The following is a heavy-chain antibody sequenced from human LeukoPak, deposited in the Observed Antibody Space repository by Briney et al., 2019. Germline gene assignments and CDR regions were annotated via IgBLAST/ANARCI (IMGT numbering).Heavy chain of an antibody. V-gene: IGHV4-39*07. Sequence: SETLSLTCTVSGGSIRSSSYNWGWIRQPPGKGLEWIGSIHYTGTTFYNPSLKSRVTISVDTSKNQFSLKLSSVTAADTAVYYCARSSTLLYDYVWGSYRLSMRGYFDYWGQGTLVTVSS. CDR3: ARSSTLLYDYVWGSYRLSMRGYFDY. D-gene: IGHD3-16*02. CDR1: GGSIRSSSYN. CDR2: IHYTGTT. J-gene: IGHJ4*02.